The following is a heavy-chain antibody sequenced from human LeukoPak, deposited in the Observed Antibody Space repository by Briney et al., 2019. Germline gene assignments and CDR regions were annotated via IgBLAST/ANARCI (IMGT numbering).Heavy chain of an antibody. CDR3: AIYGEPDAFDI. CDR2: ISAYSGDT. V-gene: IGHV1-18*01. CDR1: GYTFTNYG. J-gene: IGHJ3*02. Sequence: ASVKVSCKASGYTFTNYGISWVRQAPGQGLEWMGWISAYSGDTNYAQNLQGRVTMTTDASTSTAYMELRSLRSDDTAVYYCAIYGEPDAFDIWGQGTMVTVSS. D-gene: IGHD3-10*01.